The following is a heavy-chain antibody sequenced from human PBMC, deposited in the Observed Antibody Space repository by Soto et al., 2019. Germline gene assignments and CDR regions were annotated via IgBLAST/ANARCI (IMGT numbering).Heavy chain of an antibody. J-gene: IGHJ5*02. CDR3: ANYFMYRPWFDT. CDR1: GGSINNSTSF. CDR2: INYRWPA. D-gene: IGHD3-16*02. V-gene: IGHV4-39*02. Sequence: QLQLEESGPGLVKPSETLSLTCTVSGGSINNSTSFWGWVRQSPLKGLEWIATINYRWPAAYNPSLTSRVTVSVDRSRNLLLLQMKYVTAPDTAIYYCANYFMYRPWFDTWGQGNLITVSS.